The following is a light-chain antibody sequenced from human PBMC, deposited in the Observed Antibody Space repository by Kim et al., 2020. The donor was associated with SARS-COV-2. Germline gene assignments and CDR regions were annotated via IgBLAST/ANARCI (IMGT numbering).Light chain of an antibody. Sequence: EIVLTQSPGTLSLSPGERATLSCRASQSVTSNFLAWYQQKPGQAPRLLIYGASNRATGIPDKFTGSGSGTDFTLTISRLEPEDFAVYHCQQYGGSPPYTFGQGTKL. J-gene: IGKJ2*01. V-gene: IGKV3-20*01. CDR2: GAS. CDR3: QQYGGSPPYT. CDR1: QSVTSNF.